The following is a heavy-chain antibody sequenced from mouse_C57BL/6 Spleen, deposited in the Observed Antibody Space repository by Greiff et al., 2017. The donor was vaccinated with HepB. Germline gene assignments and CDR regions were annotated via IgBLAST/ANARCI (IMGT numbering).Heavy chain of an antibody. J-gene: IGHJ4*01. Sequence: DVMLVESGPGLAKPSQTLSLTCSVTGYSITSDYWNWIRKFPGNKLEYMGYISYSGSTYYNPSLKSRISITRDTSKNQYYLQLNSVTTEDTATYYCARKPYYGKEGHAMDYWGQGTSVTVSS. V-gene: IGHV3-8*01. D-gene: IGHD2-10*01. CDR2: ISYSGST. CDR1: GYSITSDY. CDR3: ARKPYYGKEGHAMDY.